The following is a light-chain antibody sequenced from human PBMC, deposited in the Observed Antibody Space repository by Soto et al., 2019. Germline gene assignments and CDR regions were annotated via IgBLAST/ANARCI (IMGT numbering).Light chain of an antibody. CDR2: FAS. Sequence: VVMTQSQGTLSVSPGEGVPLSGRASQSVGNSLAWYQQKPGQPNRLLIYFASTRATAVPARFTAGGSGTEFTLAMSSLQSDELAVYYCQKYDKWPRTVGQGTKVDIK. J-gene: IGKJ1*01. V-gene: IGKV3-15*01. CDR1: QSVGNS. CDR3: QKYDKWPRT.